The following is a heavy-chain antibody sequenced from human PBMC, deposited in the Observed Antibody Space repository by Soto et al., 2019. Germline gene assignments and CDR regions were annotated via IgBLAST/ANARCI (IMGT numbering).Heavy chain of an antibody. CDR3: GGGIFGGGYYSYMDV. D-gene: IGHD3-3*01. V-gene: IGHV4-59*01. Sequence: SETLSLTCTVSGGSISSYYWSWIRQPPGKGLEWIGYIYYSGSTNYNPSLKSRVTISVDTSKNQFSLKLSSVTAADTAVYYCGGGIFGGGYYSYMDVWGKGTTVTVSS. CDR2: IYYSGST. CDR1: GGSISSYY. J-gene: IGHJ6*03.